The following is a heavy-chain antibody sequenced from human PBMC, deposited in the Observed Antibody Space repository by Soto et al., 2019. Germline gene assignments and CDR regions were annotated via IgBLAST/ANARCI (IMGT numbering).Heavy chain of an antibody. CDR2: IYHSGST. CDR1: GGSISSGGYS. Sequence: QLQLQESGSGLVKPSQTLSLTCAVSGGSISSGGYSWSWIRQPPGKGLEWIGYIYHSGSTYYNPSLKSRVTISVDRSKNQFTLRLTSVTAADTAVYFCATESGSTYGYFDHWGQGTQVTVSS. CDR3: ATESGSTYGYFDH. J-gene: IGHJ4*02. V-gene: IGHV4-30-2*01. D-gene: IGHD5-18*01.